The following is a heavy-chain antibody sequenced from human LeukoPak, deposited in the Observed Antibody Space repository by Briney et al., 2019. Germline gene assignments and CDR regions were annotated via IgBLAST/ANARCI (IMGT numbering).Heavy chain of an antibody. CDR2: IKQDGSEK. CDR3: AREGYSSGWDVFDY. V-gene: IGHV3-7*01. Sequence: PGGSLRLSCAASGFTSSSYWMSCVRHAPGEGQEWVANIKQDGSEKYYVDSVKGRFTISRDNAKNSLYLQMNSLRAEDTAVYYCAREGYSSGWDVFDYWGQGTLVTVSS. J-gene: IGHJ4*02. CDR1: GFTSSSYW. D-gene: IGHD6-19*01.